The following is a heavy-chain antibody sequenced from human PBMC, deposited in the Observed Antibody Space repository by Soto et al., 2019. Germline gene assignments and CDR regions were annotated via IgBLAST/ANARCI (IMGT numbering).Heavy chain of an antibody. CDR1: CYTFTDYG. D-gene: IGHD3-22*01. CDR3: ARDREYYYDSSGNYYSTYGLDV. CDR2: ISGYNGNT. Sequence: ASVKVSCKASCYTFTDYGISWVREARGQGLEWMGWISGYNGNTKDAQKFQGRVTMTTDTPTNTAYMELRSLRSDDTAVYYCARDREYYYDSSGNYYSTYGLDVWCQGNTVAAS. J-gene: IGHJ6*02. V-gene: IGHV1-18*01.